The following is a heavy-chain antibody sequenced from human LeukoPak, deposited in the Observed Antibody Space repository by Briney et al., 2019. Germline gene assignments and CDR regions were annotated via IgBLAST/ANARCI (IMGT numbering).Heavy chain of an antibody. CDR2: TSTAGNLI. D-gene: IGHD5-24*01. Sequence: GGSLRLSCVASAFTFKTYTLNWVRQTPGKGLEWVSYTSTAGNLINYADSVRGRFTISRDNAKNSLYLYMSSLTLEDTAVYYCARTVEGHFDFRGQGTLVTVSS. V-gene: IGHV3-21*01. J-gene: IGHJ4*02. CDR3: ARTVEGHFDF. CDR1: AFTFKTYT.